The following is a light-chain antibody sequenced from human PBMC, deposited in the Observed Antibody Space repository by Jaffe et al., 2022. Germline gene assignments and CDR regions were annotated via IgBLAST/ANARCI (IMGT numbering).Light chain of an antibody. V-gene: IGLV1-51*02. CDR3: GTWDSSLSVFYV. Sequence: QSVLTQPPSVSAAPGQKVTISCSGSSSNIGNNYVSWYQQLPGTAPKLLIYENNKRPSGIPDRFSGSKSGTSATLGITGLQTGDEADYYCGTWDSSLSVFYVFGTGTKVIVL. CDR2: ENN. CDR1: SSNIGNNY. J-gene: IGLJ1*01.